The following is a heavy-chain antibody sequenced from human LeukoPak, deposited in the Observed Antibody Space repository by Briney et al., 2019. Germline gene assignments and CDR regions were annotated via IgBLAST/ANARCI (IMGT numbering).Heavy chain of an antibody. V-gene: IGHV3-30*04. CDR3: AREKPAAMFLAFDI. CDR2: ISYDGSNK. D-gene: IGHD2-2*01. Sequence: GGSLRLSCAASGFTFSSYAMHWVRQAPGKGLEWVAVISYDGSNKYYADSVKGRFTISRDNSKNTLYLQMNSLRAEDTAVYYCAREKPAAMFLAFDIWGQGTMVTVSS. CDR1: GFTFSSYA. J-gene: IGHJ3*02.